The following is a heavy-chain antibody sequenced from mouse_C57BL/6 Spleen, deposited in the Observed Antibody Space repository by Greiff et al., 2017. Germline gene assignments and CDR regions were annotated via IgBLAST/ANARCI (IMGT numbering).Heavy chain of an antibody. CDR2: IYPGDGDT. Sequence: VKLQESGPELVKPGASVKISCKASGYAFSSSWMNWVKQRPGKGLEWIGRIYPGDGDTNYNGKFKGKATLTADKSSSTAYLQLSSLTSEDSAVYFCARRGGSSDDAMDYWGQGTSVTVSS. CDR3: ARRGGSSDDAMDY. J-gene: IGHJ4*01. CDR1: GYAFSSSW. D-gene: IGHD1-1*01. V-gene: IGHV1-82*01.